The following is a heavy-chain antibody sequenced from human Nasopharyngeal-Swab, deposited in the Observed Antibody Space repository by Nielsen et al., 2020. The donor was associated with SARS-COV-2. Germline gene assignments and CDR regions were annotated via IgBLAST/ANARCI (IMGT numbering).Heavy chain of an antibody. Sequence: GESLKISCAASGFTFSSYAMSWVRQAPGKGLEWVSAISGSGGSTYYADSVKGRFTISRDNSKNTLYLQMNSLGAEDTAVYYCAKDGMVRGAFDIWGQGTMVTVSS. J-gene: IGHJ3*02. V-gene: IGHV3-23*01. CDR1: GFTFSSYA. D-gene: IGHD5-18*01. CDR2: ISGSGGST. CDR3: AKDGMVRGAFDI.